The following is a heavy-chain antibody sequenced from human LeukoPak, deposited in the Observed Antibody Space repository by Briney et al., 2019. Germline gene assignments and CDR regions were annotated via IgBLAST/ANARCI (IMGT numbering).Heavy chain of an antibody. CDR1: GESFSGYY. CDR3: ARGSIGGSGPARY. V-gene: IGHV4-34*01. Sequence: SETLSLTCAVYGESFSGYYWSWIRQPPGKGLEWIGEINHSGSTNYNPSLKSRVTISVDTSKNQFSLKLSSVTAADTAVYYCARGSIGGSGPARYWGQGTLVTVSS. D-gene: IGHD3-16*01. CDR2: INHSGST. J-gene: IGHJ4*02.